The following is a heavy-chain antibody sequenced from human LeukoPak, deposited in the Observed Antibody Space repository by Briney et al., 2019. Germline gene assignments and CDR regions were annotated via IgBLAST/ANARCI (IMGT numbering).Heavy chain of an antibody. V-gene: IGHV1-46*01. CDR3: ARDKLSTYYDSSGLGVAFDI. J-gene: IGHJ3*02. Sequence: ASVKVSCKASGYTFTSYYMHWVRQAPGQGLEWMGIINPSGGSTSYAQKFQGRVTMTRDTSISTAYMELSRLRSDDTAVYYCARDKLSTYYDSSGLGVAFDIWGQGTMVTVSS. D-gene: IGHD3-22*01. CDR1: GYTFTSYY. CDR2: INPSGGST.